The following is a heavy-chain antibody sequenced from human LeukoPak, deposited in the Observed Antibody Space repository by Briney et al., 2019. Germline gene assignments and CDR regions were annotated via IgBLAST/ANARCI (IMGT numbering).Heavy chain of an antibody. D-gene: IGHD2-15*01. V-gene: IGHV3-7*01. CDR2: IKQDGSEK. CDR3: ARVIFQWTFDY. Sequence: PGGSLRLSCAASEFTFSSYWMSWVRQAPGKGLEWVANIKQDGSEKYYVDSVKGRFTISRDNAKNSLYLQMNSLRAEDTAVYYCARVIFQWTFDYWGQGTLVTVSS. J-gene: IGHJ4*02. CDR1: EFTFSSYW.